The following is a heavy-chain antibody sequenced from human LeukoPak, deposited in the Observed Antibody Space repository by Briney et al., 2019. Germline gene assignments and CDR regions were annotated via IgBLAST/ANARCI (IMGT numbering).Heavy chain of an antibody. CDR2: IGTAGDT. Sequence: GGSLRLSCAASGFTFSSYDMHWVRQATGKGLEWVSAIGTAGDTYYPGSVKGRFTISRENAKNSLYLRMNSLRAGDTAVYYCARAVAGTDFDYWGQGTLVTVSS. J-gene: IGHJ4*02. V-gene: IGHV3-13*01. D-gene: IGHD6-19*01. CDR3: ARAVAGTDFDY. CDR1: GFTFSSYD.